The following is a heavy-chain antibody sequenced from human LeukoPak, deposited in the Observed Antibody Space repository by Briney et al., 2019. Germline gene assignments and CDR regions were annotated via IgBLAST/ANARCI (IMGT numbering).Heavy chain of an antibody. J-gene: IGHJ5*02. CDR1: GYTFTSYG. CDR2: ISAYNGNT. CDR3: ARDLGYSSGRYGLRWFDP. Sequence: GASVKVSCKASGYTFTSYGISWVRQAPGQGLEWMGWISAYNGNTNYAQKLQGRVTMTTDTSTSTAYMELRSLRSDDTAVYYCARDLGYSSGRYGLRWFDPWGQGTLVTVSS. D-gene: IGHD6-19*01. V-gene: IGHV1-18*01.